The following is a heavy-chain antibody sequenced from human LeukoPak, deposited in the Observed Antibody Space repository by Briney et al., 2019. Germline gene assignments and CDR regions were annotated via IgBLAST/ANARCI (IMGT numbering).Heavy chain of an antibody. J-gene: IGHJ4*02. CDR2: ITPKSGDT. Sequence: GASVKVSCKASGYTFSDFYIHWVRQAPGQGLGYVGWITPKSGDTYSPQTFQGRVTMTRDASISTAYMELSSLRSDDTAVYFCARVRLADERAWAYWGQGTLVTVSS. CDR3: ARVRLADERAWAY. V-gene: IGHV1-2*02. D-gene: IGHD3-3*02. CDR1: GYTFSDFY.